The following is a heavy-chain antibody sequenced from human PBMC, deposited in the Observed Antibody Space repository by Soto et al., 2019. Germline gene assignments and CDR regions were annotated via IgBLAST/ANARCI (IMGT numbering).Heavy chain of an antibody. CDR3: ATYRPSGWYSIYYFDY. CDR2: FDPEDGET. Sequence: ASVKVSCKVSGYTLTELSMHWVRQAPGKGLEWMGGFDPEDGETIYAQKFQGRVTMTEDTSTDTAYMELSSLRSEDTAVYYCATYRPSGWYSIYYFDYWGQGTLVTVSS. V-gene: IGHV1-24*01. CDR1: GYTLTELS. J-gene: IGHJ4*02. D-gene: IGHD6-19*01.